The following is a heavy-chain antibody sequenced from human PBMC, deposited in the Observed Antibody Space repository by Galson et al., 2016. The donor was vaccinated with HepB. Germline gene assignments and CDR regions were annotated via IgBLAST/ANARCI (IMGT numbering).Heavy chain of an antibody. CDR2: IYYSGST. D-gene: IGHD3-10*01. J-gene: IGHJ6*04. CDR1: GGSINSFY. CDR3: ARSFYGSGRNV. V-gene: IGHV4-59*01. Sequence: ETLSLTCTVSGGSINSFYWTWIRQPPGKGLEWIGYIYYSGSTNYNPSLKSRVTISVDTSKNLFSLKLSSVTAADTAIYYCARSFYGSGRNVWGKGTTVTVSS.